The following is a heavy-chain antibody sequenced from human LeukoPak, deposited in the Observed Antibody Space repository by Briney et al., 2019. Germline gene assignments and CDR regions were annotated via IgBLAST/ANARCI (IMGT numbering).Heavy chain of an antibody. Sequence: GGSLRLSCAASGFTFSSYWMHWVRQATGKGLVWVSRMNSDGSSTSYADSVKGRFTISRDNGENTLFLQMNSLRDEDTAVYYCVRAVDTATPRPPTTPPFDYWGHGTLVTVSS. CDR1: GFTFSSYW. V-gene: IGHV3-74*01. D-gene: IGHD5-18*01. J-gene: IGHJ4*01. CDR2: MNSDGSST. CDR3: VRAVDTATPRPPTTPPFDY.